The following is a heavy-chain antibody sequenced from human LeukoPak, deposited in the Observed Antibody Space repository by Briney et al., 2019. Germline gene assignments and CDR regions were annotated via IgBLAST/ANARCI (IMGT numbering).Heavy chain of an antibody. CDR2: INPKSGDT. CDR1: GYTFSDYY. CDR3: ARGYCSGGSCYLVENWFDF. V-gene: IGHV1-2*06. Sequence: GSVKVSCKASGYTFSDYYMYWLRQVPGEGLEWMGRINPKSGDTNYAQNFQGRVTMTRDTSMNTAYMELSRLRSDDTAVYFCARGYCSGGSCYLVENWFDFWGQGTLVTVSS. D-gene: IGHD2-15*01. J-gene: IGHJ5*01.